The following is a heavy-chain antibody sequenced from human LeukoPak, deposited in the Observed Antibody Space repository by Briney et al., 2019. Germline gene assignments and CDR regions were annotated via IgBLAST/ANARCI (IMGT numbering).Heavy chain of an antibody. Sequence: PGGSLRLSCAASGFTFSNYWMHWVRQAPGKGLVWVPRIKGDGSHTIYADSVEGRFTISRDNAKNTLYLQMKSLRAEDTAVYYCVRDWDHFDFDSWGLGTLVTVSS. J-gene: IGHJ5*01. D-gene: IGHD3-9*01. CDR1: GFTFSNYW. V-gene: IGHV3-74*01. CDR2: IKGDGSHT. CDR3: VRDWDHFDFDS.